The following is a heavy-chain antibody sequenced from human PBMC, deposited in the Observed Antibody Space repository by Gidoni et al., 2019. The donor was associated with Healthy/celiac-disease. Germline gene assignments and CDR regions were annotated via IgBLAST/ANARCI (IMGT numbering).Heavy chain of an antibody. D-gene: IGHD6-6*01. CDR3: ARVEAYSSSSFYYYYYGMDV. V-gene: IGHV2-26*01. CDR2: IFSNDEK. Sequence: QVTLKESGPVLVKPTETLTLTCTVSGFSLSTARMGVRWIRQPPGKALEWLAHIFSNDEKSYSTSLKSRLTISKDTSKSQVVLTMTNMDPVDTATYYCARVEAYSSSSFYYYYYGMDVWGQGTTVTVSS. J-gene: IGHJ6*02. CDR1: GFSLSTARMG.